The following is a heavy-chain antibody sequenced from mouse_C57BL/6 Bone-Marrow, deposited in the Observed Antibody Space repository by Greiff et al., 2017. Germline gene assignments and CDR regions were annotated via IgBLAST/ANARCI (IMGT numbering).Heavy chain of an antibody. CDR2: IRNKANGYTT. J-gene: IGHJ4*01. CDR1: GFTFTDYY. Sequence: EVQRVESGGGLVQPGGSLSLSCAASGFTFTDYYMSWVRQPPGKALEWLGFIRNKANGYTTEYSASVKGRFTISRDNSQSILYLQMNALRAEDSATYDCASGITTPYYAMDYWGQGTSVTVSS. D-gene: IGHD2-4*01. V-gene: IGHV7-3*01. CDR3: ASGITTPYYAMDY.